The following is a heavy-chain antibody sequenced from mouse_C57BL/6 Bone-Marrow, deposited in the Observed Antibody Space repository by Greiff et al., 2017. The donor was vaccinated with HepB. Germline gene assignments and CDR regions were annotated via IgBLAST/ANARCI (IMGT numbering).Heavy chain of an antibody. CDR1: GYTFTSYW. CDR3: ARRGDYDYDDAMDY. Sequence: QVHVKQPGAELVKPGASVKLSCKASGYTFTSYWMHWVKQRPGRGLEWIGRIDPNSGGTKYNEKFKSKATLTVDKPSSTAYMQLSSLTSEDSAVYYCARRGDYDYDDAMDYWGQGTSVTVSS. CDR2: IDPNSGGT. J-gene: IGHJ4*01. D-gene: IGHD2-4*01. V-gene: IGHV1-72*01.